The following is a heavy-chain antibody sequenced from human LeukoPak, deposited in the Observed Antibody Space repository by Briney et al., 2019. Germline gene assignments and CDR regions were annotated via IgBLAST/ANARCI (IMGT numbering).Heavy chain of an antibody. CDR3: ARGSYEDYYDSSGAFYY. D-gene: IGHD3-22*01. CDR2: ISSSSSYI. CDR1: EFTFSSYS. J-gene: IGHJ4*02. V-gene: IGHV3-21*01. Sequence: TGGSLRLSCAASEFTFSSYSMKWVRQAPGKGREWVSSISSSSSYIYYADSVKGRFTISRDNAKNSLYLQMNSLRAEDKAVYYCARGSYEDYYDSSGAFYYWGQGTLVTVSS.